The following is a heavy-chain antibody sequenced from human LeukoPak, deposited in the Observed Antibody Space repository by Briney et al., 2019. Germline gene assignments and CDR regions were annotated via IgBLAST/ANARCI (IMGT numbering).Heavy chain of an antibody. CDR1: GFTFSSYA. Sequence: GGSLRLSCAASGFTFSSYAMSWVRQAPGKGLEWVSAISGSGGSTYYADSVKGRFTISRDNSKNTLYLQMNSLRAEDTAMYYCATLSSGWGQFDYWGQGTLVTVSS. CDR3: ATLSSGWGQFDY. CDR2: ISGSGGST. D-gene: IGHD6-19*01. V-gene: IGHV3-23*01. J-gene: IGHJ4*02.